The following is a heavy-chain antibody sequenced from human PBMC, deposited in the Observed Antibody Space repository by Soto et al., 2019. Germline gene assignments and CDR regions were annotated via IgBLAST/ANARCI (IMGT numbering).Heavy chain of an antibody. D-gene: IGHD2-8*01. CDR3: ERDTVVMAY. Sequence: PGGSLRLSCAASGFTFSSYAMSWVRQAPGKGLESVSAISRSGGSTYYADSVKGRFTISRDSAKNSLYLQMNSLRAEDTAVYYCERDTVVMAYWGQGTLVTVSS. CDR1: GFTFSSYA. CDR2: ISRSGGST. V-gene: IGHV3-23*01. J-gene: IGHJ4*02.